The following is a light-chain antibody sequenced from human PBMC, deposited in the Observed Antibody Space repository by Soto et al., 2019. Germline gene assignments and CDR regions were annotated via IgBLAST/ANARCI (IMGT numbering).Light chain of an antibody. CDR1: QSVGVN. CDR2: SAS. Sequence: MTQSPATLAVAPGGRATLSFRASQSVGVNLAWYQQKHGRAPRLLLYSASTRATGFPARFSGSGSGAEFTLTIESLQSEDYASYFWQQYKYWPYTFGRGTKLEIK. CDR3: QQYKYWPYT. V-gene: IGKV3-15*01. J-gene: IGKJ2*01.